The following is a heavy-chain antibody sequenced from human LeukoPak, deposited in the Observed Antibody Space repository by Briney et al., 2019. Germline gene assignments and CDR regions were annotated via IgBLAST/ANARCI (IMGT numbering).Heavy chain of an antibody. J-gene: IGHJ4*02. D-gene: IGHD3-10*01. CDR1: GFTSSTYW. V-gene: IGHV3-7*01. CDR3: ARDRFSLIRGVIMSPTIDS. Sequence: GGSLRLSCAASGFTSSTYWMTWVRQAPGKGLEWVANIKHDGSERYYVNSVKGRFTISRDKDKNSLFLQVNSLRAEDTAVYFCARDRFSLIRGVIMSPTIDSWGQGTLVTVSS. CDR2: IKHDGSER.